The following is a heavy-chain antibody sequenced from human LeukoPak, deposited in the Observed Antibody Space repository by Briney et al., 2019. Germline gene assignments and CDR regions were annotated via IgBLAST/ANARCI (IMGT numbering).Heavy chain of an antibody. Sequence: PGGSLRLSCAASGFTFSNYAMMWVRQAPGQRLESVSSITGSGDGTYYADSVRGRFTISRDNSENTLYLQLDSLRAEDTAVYFCVKGFVHPTYYFDYWGQGTLVTVSS. CDR3: VKGFVHPTYYFDY. CDR1: GFTFSNYA. V-gene: IGHV3-23*01. J-gene: IGHJ4*02. CDR2: ITGSGDGT. D-gene: IGHD3-10*01.